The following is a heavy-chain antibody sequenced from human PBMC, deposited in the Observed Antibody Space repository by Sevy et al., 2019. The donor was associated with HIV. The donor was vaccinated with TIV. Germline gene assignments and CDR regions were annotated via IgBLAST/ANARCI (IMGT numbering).Heavy chain of an antibody. CDR1: GFSVSDTY. Sequence: GGSLRLSCAASGFSVSDTYMSWVRQAPGKGLEWVSVIYSGDKTYHADSVKGRFTISRDSSKNTIYLQLNSLRTEDTAVYYCVRLNVYYYDDDGYYTTGNAFDIWGQGTMVTVSS. CDR2: IYSGDKT. V-gene: IGHV3-53*01. J-gene: IGHJ3*02. CDR3: VRLNVYYYDDDGYYTTGNAFDI. D-gene: IGHD3-22*01.